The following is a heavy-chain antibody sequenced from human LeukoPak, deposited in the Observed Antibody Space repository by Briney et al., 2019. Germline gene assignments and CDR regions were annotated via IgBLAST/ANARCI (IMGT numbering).Heavy chain of an antibody. J-gene: IGHJ4*02. Sequence: GGSLRLSCAASGFTFSSYGMHWVRQAPGKGLEWVAVIWYDGSNKYYADSVKGRFTISRDNSKNTLYLQMNSLRAEDTAVYYCARELRFLEWRTIDYWAREPWSPSPQ. D-gene: IGHD3-3*01. CDR1: GFTFSSYG. V-gene: IGHV3-33*01. CDR3: ARELRFLEWRTIDY. CDR2: IWYDGSNK.